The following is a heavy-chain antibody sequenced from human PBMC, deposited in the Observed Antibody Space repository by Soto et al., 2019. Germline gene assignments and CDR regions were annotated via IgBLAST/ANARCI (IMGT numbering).Heavy chain of an antibody. Sequence: PSETLSLTCAVYGGSFSGYYWSWIRQPPGKGLEWIGEINHSGSTNYNPSLKSRVTISVDTSKNQFSLKLSSVTAADTAVYYCARGPPYGDYDYFDYWGRGTLVTVSS. CDR1: GGSFSGYY. V-gene: IGHV4-34*01. CDR2: INHSGST. D-gene: IGHD4-17*01. CDR3: ARGPPYGDYDYFDY. J-gene: IGHJ4*02.